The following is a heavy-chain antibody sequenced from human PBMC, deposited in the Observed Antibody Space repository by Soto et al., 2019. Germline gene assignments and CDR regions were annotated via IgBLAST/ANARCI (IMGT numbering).Heavy chain of an antibody. Sequence: EVQLVESGGGLVQPGGSLRLSCAASGFTFSSDNMNWVRQAPGKGPEWVSYISTSSRTIYYADSVKGRFTISRDNGKNAVYLQMNSLRDEDTAVYYCAKSLGYYGGGYFDYWGQGTLVTVSS. J-gene: IGHJ4*02. CDR2: ISTSSRTI. D-gene: IGHD4-17*01. V-gene: IGHV3-48*02. CDR3: AKSLGYYGGGYFDY. CDR1: GFTFSSDN.